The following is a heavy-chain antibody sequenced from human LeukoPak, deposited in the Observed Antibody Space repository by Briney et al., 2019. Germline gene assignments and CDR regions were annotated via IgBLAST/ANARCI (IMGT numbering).Heavy chain of an antibody. CDR3: TRDPRCLDY. CDR2: ISPSGTDI. CDR1: GFTFTDTY. J-gene: IGHJ4*02. V-gene: IGHV3-11*01. D-gene: IGHD4/OR15-4a*01. Sequence: GGSLRLSCAVSGFTFTDTYMTWIRQAPGKGLESLSYISPSGTDISYADSVKGRFTISRDNAKNSLYLQMTSLRAEDTAVYYCTRDPRCLDYWGQGTLVTVSS.